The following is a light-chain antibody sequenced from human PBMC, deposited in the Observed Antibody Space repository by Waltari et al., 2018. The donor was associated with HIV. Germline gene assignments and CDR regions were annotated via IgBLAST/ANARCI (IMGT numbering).Light chain of an antibody. CDR2: DTS. CDR3: EQRENWPLT. CDR1: QTISGF. V-gene: IGKV3-11*02. J-gene: IGKJ4*01. Sequence: EIVLTQSPATLSLSPGARATLSCRASQTISGFLVWYQQKPGPAPRLVMYDTSTRATGIPARFSGSGAGRDFALTSSSLEPEGFADFYCEQRENWPLTCGGGPKFESK.